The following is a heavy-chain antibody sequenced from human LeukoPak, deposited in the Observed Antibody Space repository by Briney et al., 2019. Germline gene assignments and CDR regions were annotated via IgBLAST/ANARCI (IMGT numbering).Heavy chain of an antibody. CDR2: IYYSGST. CDR3: ARQGHISAFDI. CDR1: GYSISSSYY. D-gene: IGHD2-21*01. J-gene: IGHJ4*02. Sequence: SETLSLTCTVSGYSISSSYYCGWIRQPPGKGLEWIGSIYYSGSTYYNPSLKSRVTISVDTSKNQFSLKLSSVTAADTAVYYCARQGHISAFDIWGQGNLVIVSS. V-gene: IGHV4-38-2*02.